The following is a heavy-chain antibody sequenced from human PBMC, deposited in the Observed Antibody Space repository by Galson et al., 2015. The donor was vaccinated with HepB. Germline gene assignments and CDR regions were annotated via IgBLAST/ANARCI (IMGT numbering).Heavy chain of an antibody. CDR3: ARTPYYYDSSGYYYHFDY. J-gene: IGHJ4*02. Sequence: SVKVSCKASGGTFSSYAISWVRQAPGQGLEWMGGIIPIFGTANYAQKFQGRVTITADKSTSTAYMELSSLRSEDTAVYYCARTPYYYDSSGYYYHFDYWGQGTLVTVSS. CDR1: GGTFSSYA. D-gene: IGHD3-22*01. V-gene: IGHV1-69*06. CDR2: IIPIFGTA.